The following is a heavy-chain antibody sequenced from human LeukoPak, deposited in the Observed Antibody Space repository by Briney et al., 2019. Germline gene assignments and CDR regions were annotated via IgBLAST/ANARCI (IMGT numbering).Heavy chain of an antibody. CDR3: ARDPGLAMTDAFDI. J-gene: IGHJ3*02. CDR2: ISAYNGNT. Sequence: ASVKVSCKASGGTFSSYAISWVRQAPGQGLEWMVWISAYNGNTNYAQKLQGRVTMTTDTSTSTAYMELRSLRSDDTAVYYCARDPGLAMTDAFDIWGQGTMVTVSS. D-gene: IGHD2-2*01. CDR1: GGTFSSYA. V-gene: IGHV1-18*01.